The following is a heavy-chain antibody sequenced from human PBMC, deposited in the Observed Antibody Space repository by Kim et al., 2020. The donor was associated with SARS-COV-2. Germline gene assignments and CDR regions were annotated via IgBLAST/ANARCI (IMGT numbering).Heavy chain of an antibody. J-gene: IGHJ4*02. Sequence: LKSRVTISVDTSKNQFSLKLSSVTAADTAVYYCARLGYCSGGSCSNDFDYWGQGTLVTVSS. CDR3: ARLGYCSGGSCSNDFDY. V-gene: IGHV4-39*01. D-gene: IGHD2-15*01.